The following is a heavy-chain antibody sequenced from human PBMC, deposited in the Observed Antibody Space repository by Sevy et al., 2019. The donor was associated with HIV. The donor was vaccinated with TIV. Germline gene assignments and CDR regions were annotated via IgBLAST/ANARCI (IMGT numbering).Heavy chain of an antibody. CDR1: GYSFTSYW. D-gene: IGHD3-3*01. CDR3: ARCGYDFWSGYPFDY. Sequence: GESLKISCKGSGYSFTSYWIGWVRQMPGKGLEWMGIIYPGDSDTRYSPSFQGQVTISADKSISTAYLQWSSLKASDTAMYDCARCGYDFWSGYPFDYWGQGTLVTVSS. CDR2: IYPGDSDT. V-gene: IGHV5-51*01. J-gene: IGHJ4*02.